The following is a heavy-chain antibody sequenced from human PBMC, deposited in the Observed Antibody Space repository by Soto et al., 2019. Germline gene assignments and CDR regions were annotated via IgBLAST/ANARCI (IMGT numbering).Heavy chain of an antibody. D-gene: IGHD2-2*01. CDR1: GYTFTNYG. V-gene: IGHV1-18*01. CDR3: AARADCTSNSCYRYFDY. Sequence: APVKVSCKASGYTFTNYGISWVRQAPGQGLKWMGWISVYNGDTNYAQKFQGRVTMTTDTSTRTAYMELRSLRSDDTAVYYCAARADCTSNSCYRYFDYWGQGTLVTVSS. J-gene: IGHJ4*02. CDR2: ISVYNGDT.